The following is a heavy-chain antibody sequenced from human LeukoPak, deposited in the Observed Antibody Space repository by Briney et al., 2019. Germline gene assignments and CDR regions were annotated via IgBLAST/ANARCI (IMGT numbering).Heavy chain of an antibody. Sequence: GGSPRLSCAASGFIFSSYAMSWVRQAPGKWLEWVSAISGSGDSTYYADSVKGRFTIFRDNSKNTLYLQMNSLRAEDTAVYYCAKGAVVPATSYYYYYYMDVWGRGTTVTASS. CDR3: AKGAVVPATSYYYYYYMDV. V-gene: IGHV3-23*01. J-gene: IGHJ6*03. CDR1: GFIFSSYA. D-gene: IGHD2-2*01. CDR2: ISGSGDST.